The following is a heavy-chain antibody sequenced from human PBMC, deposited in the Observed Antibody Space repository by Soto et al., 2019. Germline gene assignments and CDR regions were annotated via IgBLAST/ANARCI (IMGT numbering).Heavy chain of an antibody. CDR2: ISPQFGTT. J-gene: IGHJ5*02. CDR3: ARGATLGGGWYVWFDL. V-gene: IGHV1-18*04. CDR1: GCTFSSYG. D-gene: IGHD2-15*01. Sequence: GASVKVSCKASGCTFSSYGINWVRQAPGQGLEWMGGISPQFGTTNYAQKLQGRVTMTTDASTSTAYMELSSLRADDAAVYYCARGATLGGGWYVWFDLWGQGTLVTVSS.